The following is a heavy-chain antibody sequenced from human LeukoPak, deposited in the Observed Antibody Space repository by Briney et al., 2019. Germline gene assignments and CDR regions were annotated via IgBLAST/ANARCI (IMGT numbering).Heavy chain of an antibody. V-gene: IGHV4-39*07. J-gene: IGHJ4*02. Sequence: SETLSLTCTVSGGSISSSGYYWGWIRQPPGKGLEWIGSIYDSGSTYYNPSLKSRVTISVDTSKNQFSLKLSSVTAADTAVYYCARVRGDDSSGYRHFDYRGQGTLVTVSS. CDR3: ARVRGDDSSGYRHFDY. CDR2: IYDSGST. CDR1: GGSISSSGYY. D-gene: IGHD3-22*01.